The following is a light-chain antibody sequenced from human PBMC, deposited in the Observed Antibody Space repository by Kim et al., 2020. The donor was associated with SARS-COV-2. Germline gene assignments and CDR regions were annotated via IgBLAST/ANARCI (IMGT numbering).Light chain of an antibody. V-gene: IGKV1-39*01. CDR3: QQSFSTPPYT. Sequence: SVGDRVTISCRASQNISRYLNWYQHKPGKAPKLLIYAASRLQSGVPSRVSGSGAGTEFTLTISSLQPEDVATYYCQQSFSTPPYTFGQGTKVDIK. CDR2: AAS. CDR1: QNISRY. J-gene: IGKJ2*01.